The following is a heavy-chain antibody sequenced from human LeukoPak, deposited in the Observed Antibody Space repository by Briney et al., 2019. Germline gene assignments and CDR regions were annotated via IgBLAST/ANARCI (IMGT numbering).Heavy chain of an antibody. CDR1: GFTFSSYG. CDR3: ARGVVVAATGGYYFDX. J-gene: IGHJ4*01. Sequence: GGSLRLSCAASGFTFSSYGMHWVRQAPGKGLEWVSVIYSGGSTYYADSVKGRFTISRDNSKNTLYLQMNSLRAEDTAVYYCARGVVVAATGGYYFDXXXXXXLVTVSS. CDR2: IYSGGST. D-gene: IGHD2-15*01. V-gene: IGHV3-66*01.